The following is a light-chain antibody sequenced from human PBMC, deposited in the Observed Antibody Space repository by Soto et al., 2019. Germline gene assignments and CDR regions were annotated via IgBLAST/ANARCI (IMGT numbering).Light chain of an antibody. CDR1: QSVSAGY. CDR3: QQYGSSPTT. V-gene: IGKV3-20*01. J-gene: IGKJ5*01. Sequence: EIVLTQSPGTLSLSPGERATLSCRASQSVSAGYLAWYQQKPGQAPRFLIYGASTRATGIPDRFSGSGSGTDFTLTISRLEPEDFAVYYCQQYGSSPTTFGQGTRLEIK. CDR2: GAS.